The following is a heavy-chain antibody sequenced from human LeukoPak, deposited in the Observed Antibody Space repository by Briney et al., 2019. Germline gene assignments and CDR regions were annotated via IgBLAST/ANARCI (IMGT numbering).Heavy chain of an antibody. J-gene: IGHJ4*02. D-gene: IGHD4/OR15-4a*01. Sequence: GGSLRLSCAASGFTFSSYAMHWGRQAPGKGLGWVAVISYDGSNKYYADSVKGRFTISRDNSKNTQYLQMNSLRAEDTAVYYCAREGCDYWGQGTLVTVSS. CDR2: ISYDGSNK. CDR1: GFTFSSYA. CDR3: AREGCDY. V-gene: IGHV3-30-3*01.